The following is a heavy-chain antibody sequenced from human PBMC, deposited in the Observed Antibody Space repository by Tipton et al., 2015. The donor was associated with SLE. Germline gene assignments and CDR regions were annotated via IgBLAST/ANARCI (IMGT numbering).Heavy chain of an antibody. CDR1: GFSFSDYW. D-gene: IGHD3-22*01. CDR2: IKQDGREK. Sequence: SLRLSCAASGFSFSDYWMSWVRQAPGKGLEWVANIKQDGREKYYVDSVKGRFTISRDNAKNSIYLQMNNLRAEDTAVYYCGRADYYDSRNYRREEYWGQGTLVTVSS. V-gene: IGHV3-7*03. J-gene: IGHJ4*02. CDR3: GRADYYDSRNYRREEY.